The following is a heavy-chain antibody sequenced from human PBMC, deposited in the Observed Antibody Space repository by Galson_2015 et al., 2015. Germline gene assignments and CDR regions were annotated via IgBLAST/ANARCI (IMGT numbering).Heavy chain of an antibody. V-gene: IGHV3-11*01. D-gene: IGHD6-19*01. CDR3: SRERGALAGDYFDF. CDR1: GFSFSGYY. CDR2: ISSSGTTT. J-gene: IGHJ4*02. Sequence: SLRLSCAASGFSFSGYYMSWIRQAPGKGLEWVSYISSSGTTTHYADSVKGRFTISRDNAKNSLYLQMNSLSAEDPAVYYCSRERGALAGDYFDFWGQGTLVTVSS.